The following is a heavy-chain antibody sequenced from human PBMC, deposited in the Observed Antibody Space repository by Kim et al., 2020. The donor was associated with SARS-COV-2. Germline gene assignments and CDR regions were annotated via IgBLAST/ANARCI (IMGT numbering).Heavy chain of an antibody. D-gene: IGHD2-2*01. V-gene: IGHV1-69*13. CDR3: ARDEPDIVVVPAATYGMDV. CDR1: GGTFSSYA. J-gene: IGHJ6*02. CDR2: IIPIFGTA. Sequence: SVKVSCKASGGTFSSYAISWVRQAPGQGLEWMGGIIPIFGTANYAQKFQGRVTITADESTSTAYMELSSLRSEDTAVYYCARDEPDIVVVPAATYGMDVWGQGTTVTVSS.